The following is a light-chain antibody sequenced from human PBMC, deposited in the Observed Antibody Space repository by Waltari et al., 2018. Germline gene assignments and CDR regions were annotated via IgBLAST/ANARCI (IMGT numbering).Light chain of an antibody. CDR2: QDS. J-gene: IGLJ3*02. CDR1: NLGDKY. CDR3: QAWDSSTVVV. Sequence: SYELTQPPSVSVSPGQTASITCSGDNLGDKYACWYQQKPGQSPLLVIYQDSKRPSGVPERFSGSNSGNTATLTISGTQAMDEADYYCQAWDSSTVVVFGGGTRLTVL. V-gene: IGLV3-1*01.